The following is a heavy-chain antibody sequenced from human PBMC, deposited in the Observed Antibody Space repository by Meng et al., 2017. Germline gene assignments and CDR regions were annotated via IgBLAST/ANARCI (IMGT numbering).Heavy chain of an antibody. Sequence: EVQLVGTGGGLIQPGGSLRLSCAASGFTVSSNYMSWVRQAPGKGLEWVSVIYSGGSTYYADSVKGRFTISRDNSKNTLYLQMNSLRAEDTAVYYCARAVTRYYFDYWGQGTLVTVSS. V-gene: IGHV3-53*02. J-gene: IGHJ4*02. CDR1: GFTVSSNY. CDR3: ARAVTRYYFDY. D-gene: IGHD4-17*01. CDR2: IYSGGST.